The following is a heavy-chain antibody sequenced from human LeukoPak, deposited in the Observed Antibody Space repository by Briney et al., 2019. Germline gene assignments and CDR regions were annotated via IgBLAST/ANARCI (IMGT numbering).Heavy chain of an antibody. CDR2: IYTSGST. D-gene: IGHD1-26*01. Sequence: SETLSLTCTVSGGSISSGGYYWRWIRQPAGKGLEWIGRIYTSGSTNYNPSLKSRVTISVDTSKNQFSLKLSSVTAADTAVYYCAREGGELLSGPPAYYFDYWGQGTLVTVSS. V-gene: IGHV4-61*02. CDR1: GGSISSGGYY. CDR3: AREGGELLSGPPAYYFDY. J-gene: IGHJ4*02.